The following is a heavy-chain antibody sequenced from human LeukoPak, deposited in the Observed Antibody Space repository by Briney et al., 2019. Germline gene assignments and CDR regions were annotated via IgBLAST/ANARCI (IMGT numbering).Heavy chain of an antibody. V-gene: IGHV1-2*02. CDR2: INPNSGGT. CDR1: GYTFTGYY. D-gene: IGHD3-9*01. J-gene: IGHJ4*02. CDR3: ARVLRYFDWLLTTTYFDY. Sequence: ASVKVSCKASGYTFTGYYMHWVRQAPGQGLEWMGWINPNSGGTNYAQKFQGRVTMTRDTSISTAYMELSRLRSDDTAVYYCARVLRYFDWLLTTTYFDYWGQGTLVTVSS.